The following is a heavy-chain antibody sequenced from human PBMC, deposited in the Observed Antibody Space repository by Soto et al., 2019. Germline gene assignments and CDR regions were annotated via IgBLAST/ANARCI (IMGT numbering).Heavy chain of an antibody. CDR2: LSYLGTT. CDR3: ATGRSDSGWYEEHF. J-gene: IGHJ4*02. Sequence: SETLSLTCTVSNDSIRSGTYYWAWIRQPPGRGLEWMGSLSYLGTTDYNPSLKSRVTISKDASKNQFSLKLTSVTAADTAVYYCATGRSDSGWYEEHFWGGGPLVPVSS. V-gene: IGHV4-39*01. CDR1: NDSIRSGTYY. D-gene: IGHD6-19*01.